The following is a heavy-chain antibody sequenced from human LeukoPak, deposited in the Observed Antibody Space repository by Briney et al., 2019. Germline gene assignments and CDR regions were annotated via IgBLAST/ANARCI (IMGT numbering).Heavy chain of an antibody. CDR2: ISGSGGST. CDR1: GFTFSSYA. D-gene: IGHD3-16*01. J-gene: IGHJ5*02. V-gene: IGHV3-23*01. Sequence: GGSLRLSCAASGFTFSSYAMSWVRQAPGKGLEWVSAISGSGGSTYYADSVKGRFTISRDNSKNTLYLQMNSLRAEDTAVYYCAKDPKRWPNGGDWFDPWGQGTLVTVSS. CDR3: AKDPKRWPNGGDWFDP.